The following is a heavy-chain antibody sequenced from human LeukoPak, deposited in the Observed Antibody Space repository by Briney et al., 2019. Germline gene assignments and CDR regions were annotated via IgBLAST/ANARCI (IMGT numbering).Heavy chain of an antibody. CDR2: NYPGDSDT. J-gene: IGHJ4*02. Sequence: GESLKISCKGSGYSFTNYWFGWVRQMPGKGLEWMGINYPGDSDTRYSPSFQGQVTISADKSIGTAYLQWSGLKASDTAMYYCARLVAAGIPGAGDYFDYWGQGTLVTVSS. V-gene: IGHV5-51*01. D-gene: IGHD2-2*02. CDR3: ARLVAAGIPGAGDYFDY. CDR1: GYSFTNYW.